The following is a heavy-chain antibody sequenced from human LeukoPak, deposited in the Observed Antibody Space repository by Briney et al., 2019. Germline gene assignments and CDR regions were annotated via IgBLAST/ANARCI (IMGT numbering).Heavy chain of an antibody. Sequence: GGSLRLSCAASGFTFSTSGMHWVRQAPAKGLEWVALIWYDGSNEYADSVKGRFTISRDNSKNKLYLQMNSLRAEDTAVYHCAKDQGANYYYYMDVWGKGATVTVSS. CDR3: AKDQGANYYYYMDV. V-gene: IGHV3-33*06. CDR1: GFTFSTSG. CDR2: IWYDGSNE. D-gene: IGHD4/OR15-4a*01. J-gene: IGHJ6*03.